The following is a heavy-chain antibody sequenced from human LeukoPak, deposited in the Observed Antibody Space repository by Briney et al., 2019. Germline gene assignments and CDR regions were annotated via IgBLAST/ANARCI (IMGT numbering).Heavy chain of an antibody. D-gene: IGHD3-22*01. CDR3: VAGPYDSRGYYRIFDY. V-gene: IGHV1-58*01. CDR2: IVVGSGDT. CDR1: GFTFSSSA. Sequence: SVKVSCKASGFTFSSSAVQWVRQARGQRLEWIGWIVVGSGDTNCAQKFQERVTFTRDMSTNTAYMELSSLRSEDTAVFYCVAGPYDSRGYYRIFDYWGQGTLVTVSS. J-gene: IGHJ4*02.